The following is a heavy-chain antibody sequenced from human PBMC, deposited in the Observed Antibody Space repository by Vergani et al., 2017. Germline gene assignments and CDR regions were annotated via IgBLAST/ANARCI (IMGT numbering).Heavy chain of an antibody. J-gene: IGHJ5*02. Sequence: QLQLVDSGGGVVQPGRSLRLSCAAFGFTFNQYGMPWVRQAPGKGLEWVAVTWYDGNNKQYADSVKGRFTISRDNSRSTMYLQMNSLRDEDTGVYYCARDLRLLYNRFDPWGQGTLVTVSS. CDR3: ARDLRLLYNRFDP. D-gene: IGHD1-14*01. CDR2: TWYDGNNK. CDR1: GFTFNQYG. V-gene: IGHV3-33*01.